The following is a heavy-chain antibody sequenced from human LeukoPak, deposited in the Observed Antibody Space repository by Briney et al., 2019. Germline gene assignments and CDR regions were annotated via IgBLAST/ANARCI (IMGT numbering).Heavy chain of an antibody. Sequence: GGSLRLSCAASGFTFSSYEMNWVRQAPGKGLEWVSYISSSGSTIYYADSVKGRLTISRDNAKNSLYLQMNSLRAEDTAAYYCARAGSSGWYYFDYWGQGTLVTVSS. CDR3: ARAGSSGWYYFDY. D-gene: IGHD6-19*01. J-gene: IGHJ4*02. CDR1: GFTFSSYE. V-gene: IGHV3-48*03. CDR2: ISSSGSTI.